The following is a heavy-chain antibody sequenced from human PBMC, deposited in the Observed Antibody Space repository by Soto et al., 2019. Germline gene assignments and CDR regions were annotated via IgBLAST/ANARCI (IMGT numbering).Heavy chain of an antibody. Sequence: VGSLRLSCAASGFTFSSYWMHWVRQAPGKGLVWVSRINSDGSSTSYADSVKGRFTISRDNAKNTLYLQMNSLRAEDTAVYYCARRTATYYGMDVWGQGTTVTVSS. CDR2: INSDGSST. CDR3: ARRTATYYGMDV. J-gene: IGHJ6*02. CDR1: GFTFSSYW. V-gene: IGHV3-74*01.